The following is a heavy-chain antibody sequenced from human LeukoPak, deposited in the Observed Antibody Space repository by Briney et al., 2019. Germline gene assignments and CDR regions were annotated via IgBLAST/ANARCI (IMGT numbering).Heavy chain of an antibody. D-gene: IGHD2-2*01. J-gene: IGHJ6*03. CDR3: ARGTGAAMLFNMYYYYYMDV. CDR2: MNPNSGNT. V-gene: IGHV1-8*03. CDR1: GYTFTSYD. Sequence: GASVKVSCKASGYTFTSYDINWVRQATGQGLEWMGWMNPNSGNTGYAQKFQGRVTITRNTSISTAYMELSSLGSEDTAVYYCARGTGAAMLFNMYYYYYMDVWGKGTTVTVSS.